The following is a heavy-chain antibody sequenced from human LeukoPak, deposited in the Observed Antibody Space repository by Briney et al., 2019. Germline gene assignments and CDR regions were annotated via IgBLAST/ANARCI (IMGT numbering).Heavy chain of an antibody. Sequence: GGSLRLSCAASGFTFSAFYMNWIRQAPGKGLEWVSYISTTSSYTNYADSVKGRFTISRDDAKNSLYLQMNSLRADDTAVYYCARDRSGGYFDYWGQGTLVTVSS. CDR3: ARDRSGGYFDY. CDR2: ISTTSSYT. V-gene: IGHV3-11*06. D-gene: IGHD3-10*01. J-gene: IGHJ4*02. CDR1: GFTFSAFY.